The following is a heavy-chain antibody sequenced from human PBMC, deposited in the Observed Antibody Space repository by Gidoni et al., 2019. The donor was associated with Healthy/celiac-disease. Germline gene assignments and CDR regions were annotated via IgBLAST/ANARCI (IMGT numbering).Heavy chain of an antibody. CDR2: ISHSGFI. Sequence: QLQESGPGLVKPSDTLSLTCIVSGGSISGTPYSWGWVRQPPGKGLEWLGTISHSGFINYNPSFNNRLTISEDRSKGQLSLTLTSVTAADSAIYYCARDQFRSVHARYWGQGALVVVSS. CDR3: ARDQFRSVHARY. V-gene: IGHV4-61*05. J-gene: IGHJ4*02. D-gene: IGHD6-19*01. CDR1: GGSISGTPYS.